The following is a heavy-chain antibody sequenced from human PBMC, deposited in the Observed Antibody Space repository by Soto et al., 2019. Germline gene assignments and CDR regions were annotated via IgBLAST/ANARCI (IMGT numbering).Heavy chain of an antibody. CDR1: GVSISSNNW. Sequence: PSETLSLTCAVSGVSISSNNWWTWVRQPPGKGLEWIGEIFRDGNTNYNPSLKSRVTISVDKSNNQLSLQLSSVTAADTAVYYCAKIPFYYYAMDVWGQGTTVT. V-gene: IGHV4-4*02. CDR2: IFRDGNT. J-gene: IGHJ6*02. D-gene: IGHD2-21*01. CDR3: AKIPFYYYAMDV.